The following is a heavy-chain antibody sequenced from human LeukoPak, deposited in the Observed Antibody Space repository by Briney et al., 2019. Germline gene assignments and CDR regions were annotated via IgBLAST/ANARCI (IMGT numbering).Heavy chain of an antibody. J-gene: IGHJ4*02. D-gene: IGHD2-8*01. CDR2: ISYDGSNK. CDR3: AREQLDIVLMQGPFDY. CDR1: GFTFSSYA. V-gene: IGHV3-30*04. Sequence: AGGSLRLSCAASGFTFSSYAMHWVRQAPGKGLEWVAVISYDGSNKYYADSVKGRFTISRDNSKSTLYLQMNSLRAEDTAVYYCAREQLDIVLMQGPFDYWGQGTLVTVSS.